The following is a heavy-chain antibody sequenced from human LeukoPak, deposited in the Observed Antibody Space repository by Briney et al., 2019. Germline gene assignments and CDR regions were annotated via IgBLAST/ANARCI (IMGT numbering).Heavy chain of an antibody. D-gene: IGHD3-9*01. V-gene: IGHV3-23*01. Sequence: GGSLRLSCAASGFTFGSYAMSWVRQAPGKGLEWVSTITGGGSTYYADSVRGRFTISRDYSKNTLYLQMNSRRADDTAVYYCARAGLRYFDWLVPDYGMDVWGQGTTVTVSS. CDR3: ARAGLRYFDWLVPDYGMDV. CDR2: ITGGGST. J-gene: IGHJ6*02. CDR1: GFTFGSYA.